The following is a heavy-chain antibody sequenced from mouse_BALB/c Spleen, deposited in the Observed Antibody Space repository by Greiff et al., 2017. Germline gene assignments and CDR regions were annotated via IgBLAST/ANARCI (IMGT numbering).Heavy chain of an antibody. V-gene: IGHV14-1*02. D-gene: IGHD2-3*01. Sequence: EVQLQQSGAELVRPGALVKLSCKASGFNIKDYYMHWVKQRPEQGLEWIGWIDPANGNTKYDPKFQGKATITADTSSNTAYLQLSSLTSEDTAVYYCASIGYFSYWGQGTLVTVSA. CDR1: GFNIKDYY. J-gene: IGHJ3*01. CDR3: ASIGYFSY. CDR2: IDPANGNT.